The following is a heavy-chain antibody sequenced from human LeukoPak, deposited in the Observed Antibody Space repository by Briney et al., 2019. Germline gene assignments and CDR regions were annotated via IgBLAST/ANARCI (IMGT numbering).Heavy chain of an antibody. J-gene: IGHJ1*01. CDR3: ARVQYYDSSGYEGAQYFQH. V-gene: IGHV3-30-3*01. Sequence: GRSLRLSCAASGFTFSSYAMHWVRQAPGKGLEWVAVISYDGSNKYYADSVKGRFTISRDNSKNTLYLQMNSLRAEDTAVYYCARVQYYDSSGYEGAQYFQHWGQGTLVTVSS. CDR2: ISYDGSNK. CDR1: GFTFSSYA. D-gene: IGHD3-22*01.